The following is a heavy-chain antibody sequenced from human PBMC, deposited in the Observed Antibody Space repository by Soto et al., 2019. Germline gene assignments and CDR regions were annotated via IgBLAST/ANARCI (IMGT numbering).Heavy chain of an antibody. D-gene: IGHD6-6*01. Sequence: QVQLVESGGGVVQPGRSLRLSCAASGFNFSSYGMHWVRQAQGKGLEWVAVISYDGSNKYYADSVKGRFTISRDNSKNTLYLQMNSLRAEDTAVYYCAKDRSIAARPVYYYYGMDVWGQGTTVTVS. CDR2: ISYDGSNK. CDR3: AKDRSIAARPVYYYYGMDV. J-gene: IGHJ6*02. CDR1: GFNFSSYG. V-gene: IGHV3-30*18.